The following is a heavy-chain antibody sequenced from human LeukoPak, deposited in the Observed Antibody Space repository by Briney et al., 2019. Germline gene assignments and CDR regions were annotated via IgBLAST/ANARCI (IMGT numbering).Heavy chain of an antibody. CDR1: GGSISSYY. CDR3: ARQVVAVAGTDYFDY. J-gene: IGHJ4*02. Sequence: SETLSLTCTVSGGSISSYYWSWIRQPPGKGLEWIGYIYYSGSTNYNPSLKSRVTISLDTSKNQFSLKLNSVTAADTAVYFCARQVVAVAGTDYFDYWGQGTLVTVSS. CDR2: IYYSGST. D-gene: IGHD6-19*01. V-gene: IGHV4-59*08.